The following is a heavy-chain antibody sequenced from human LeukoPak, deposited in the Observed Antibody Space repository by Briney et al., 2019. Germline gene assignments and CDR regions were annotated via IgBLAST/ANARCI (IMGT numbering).Heavy chain of an antibody. V-gene: IGHV4-34*01. D-gene: IGHD1-1*01. CDR2: INHSGST. J-gene: IGHJ5*02. Sequence: SETLSLTCAVYGGSFSGYYWSWIRQPPGKGLEWIGEINHSGSTNYNPSLKSRVTISVDTSKNQFSLKLSSVTAADAAVYYCASHWNDANWFDPWGQGTLVTVSS. CDR3: ASHWNDANWFDP. CDR1: GGSFSGYY.